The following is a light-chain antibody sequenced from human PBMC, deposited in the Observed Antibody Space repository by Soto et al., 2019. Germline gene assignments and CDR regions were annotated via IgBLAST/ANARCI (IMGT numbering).Light chain of an antibody. Sequence: QSALTQPASVSGSPGQSITISCTGTSSDVGGYNYVSWYQQHPGKAPKLMIYDVSNRPSGVSNRFSGSKSGNTAFLTISGLPAEDEADYYCSSYTSNRTVVFGGGTKLTVL. CDR3: SSYTSNRTVV. CDR1: SSDVGGYNY. V-gene: IGLV2-14*01. CDR2: DVS. J-gene: IGLJ2*01.